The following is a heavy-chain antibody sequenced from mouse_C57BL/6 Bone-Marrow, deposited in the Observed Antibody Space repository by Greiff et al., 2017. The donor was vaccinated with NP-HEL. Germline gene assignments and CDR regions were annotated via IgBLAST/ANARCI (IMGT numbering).Heavy chain of an antibody. CDR1: GFTFSDFY. Sequence: EVNVVESGGGLVQSGRSLRLSCATSGFTFSDFYMEWVRHAPGKGLEWIAASRNKANDYTTEYSASVKGRFIVSRDTSQSILYLQMNALRAEDTAIYYCARDALDWDFDVWGTGTTVTVSS. J-gene: IGHJ1*03. CDR3: ARDALDWDFDV. V-gene: IGHV7-1*01. CDR2: SRNKANDYTT.